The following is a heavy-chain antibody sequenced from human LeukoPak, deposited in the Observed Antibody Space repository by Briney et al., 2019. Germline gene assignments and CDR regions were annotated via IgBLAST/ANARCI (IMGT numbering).Heavy chain of an antibody. Sequence: PSETLSLTCTVSGGSISSYYWSWIRQPPGKGLEWIGYIYYSGSTNYNPSLKSRVTISVDTSKNQFSMKLSSVTAADTAVYYCARGEGYYDSSGPNWFDPWGQGTLVTVSS. CDR2: IYYSGST. V-gene: IGHV4-59*08. J-gene: IGHJ5*02. CDR3: ARGEGYYDSSGPNWFDP. CDR1: GGSISSYY. D-gene: IGHD3-22*01.